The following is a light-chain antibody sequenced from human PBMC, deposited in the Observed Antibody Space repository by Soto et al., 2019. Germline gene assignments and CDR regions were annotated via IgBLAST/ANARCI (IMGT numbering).Light chain of an antibody. V-gene: IGKV3-11*01. CDR3: MQSKPLPSIT. CDR2: EVS. J-gene: IGKJ5*01. Sequence: DIVLTQSPVTLSLSPGDRATLSCRASETVSSYLLWYQQKPGQDPRLLIYEVSNRFSGVPDRFSGSGSGTDFTLKISRVEAEDVGVYYCMQSKPLPSITFGQGTRLEIK. CDR1: ETVSSY.